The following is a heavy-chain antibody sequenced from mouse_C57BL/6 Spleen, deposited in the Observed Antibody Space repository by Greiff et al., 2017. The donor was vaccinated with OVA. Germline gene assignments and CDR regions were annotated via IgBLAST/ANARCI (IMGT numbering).Heavy chain of an antibody. Sequence: QVQLQQSGAELARPGASVKLSCKASGYTFTSYGISWVKQRTGQGLGWIGEIYPRSGHTYYNEKFKGKATLTADKSSSTADIELRSLTPEDAAVYFCARGDGSSSYFDYWGQGTTLTVSS. J-gene: IGHJ2*01. CDR2: IYPRSGHT. D-gene: IGHD1-1*01. CDR1: GYTFTSYG. CDR3: ARGDGSSSYFDY. V-gene: IGHV1-81*01.